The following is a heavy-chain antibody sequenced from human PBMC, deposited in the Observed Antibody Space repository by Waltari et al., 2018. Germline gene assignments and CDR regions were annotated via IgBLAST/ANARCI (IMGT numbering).Heavy chain of an antibody. J-gene: IGHJ4*02. CDR3: AREVVIMARGYWFDY. D-gene: IGHD5-12*01. CDR2: IYTSGST. Sequence: QVQLQESGPGLVKPSQTLSLTCTVSGGSISSGSYYWSWIRQPAGKGLEWIGRIYTSGSTNYNPSLTSRVTISVDTSKNQFSLKLSSVTAADTAVYYCAREVVIMARGYWFDYWGQGTLVTVSS. V-gene: IGHV4-61*02. CDR1: GGSISSGSYY.